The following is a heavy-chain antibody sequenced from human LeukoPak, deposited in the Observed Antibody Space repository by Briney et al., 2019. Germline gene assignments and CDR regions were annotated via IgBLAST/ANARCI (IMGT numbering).Heavy chain of an antibody. J-gene: IGHJ4*02. Sequence: SDTLSLTCSVSGGSVSSYYLSWIRQPPGKGLEWLGHIYSSWSTTDNPSLKSRVTISVDTSKNQLSLKLTSFTPADTPVYYCARFSTFRDSSGYYLDYWGQGILVTVSS. D-gene: IGHD3-22*01. CDR1: GGSVSSYY. V-gene: IGHV4-59*02. CDR3: ARFSTFRDSSGYYLDY. CDR2: IYSSWST.